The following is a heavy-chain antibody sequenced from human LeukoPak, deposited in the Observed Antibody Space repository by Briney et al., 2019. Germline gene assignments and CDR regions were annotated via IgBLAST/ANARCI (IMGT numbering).Heavy chain of an antibody. V-gene: IGHV4-34*01. CDR1: GGYFSGYY. CDR2: INHSGST. Sequence: PSETLSLTCAVHGGYFSGYYWSWIRQPPGKGLEWIGEINHSGSTNYNPSLKSRVIISIDTSKNQFSLNLSSVTAADTAVYYCARDMTGSGWNDAFDIWGQGTMVTVSS. J-gene: IGHJ3*02. D-gene: IGHD6-19*01. CDR3: ARDMTGSGWNDAFDI.